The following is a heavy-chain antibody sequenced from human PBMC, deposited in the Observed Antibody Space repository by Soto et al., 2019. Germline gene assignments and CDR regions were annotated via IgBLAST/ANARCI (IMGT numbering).Heavy chain of an antibody. CDR3: VREFLRYVVFTGSYSDCLDP. D-gene: IGHD3-9*01. V-gene: IGHV1-18*01. J-gene: IGHJ5*02. Sequence: QMQMVQSGGEVKKPGASVKVSCKASGYAFSSYGISWVRQAPGQGPEWMGWMSADDGGTNYAQDFQGRLTMTTDTSKSTAYLELRSRRPNETAVYYGVREFLRYVVFTGSYSDCLDPWGQGTLVTVSS. CDR1: GYAFSSYG. CDR2: MSADDGGT.